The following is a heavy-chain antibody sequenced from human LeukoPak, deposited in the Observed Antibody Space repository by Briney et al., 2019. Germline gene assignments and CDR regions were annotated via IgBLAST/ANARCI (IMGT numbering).Heavy chain of an antibody. CDR3: ARGLHQYYFDS. J-gene: IGHJ4*02. CDR1: GGSISSYY. D-gene: IGHD2-21*01. V-gene: IGHV4-59*12. Sequence: SETLSLTCTVSGGSISSYYWSWIRQPPGKGLEWIGYIYYSGSTNYTPSLKSRVTMSVDTSRNQFSLSLNSVTAADTAVYYCARGLHQYYFDSWGQGTLVTVSS. CDR2: IYYSGST.